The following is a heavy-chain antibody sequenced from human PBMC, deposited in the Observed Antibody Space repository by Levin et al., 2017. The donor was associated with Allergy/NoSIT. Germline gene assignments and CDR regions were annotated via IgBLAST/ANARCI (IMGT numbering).Heavy chain of an antibody. CDR1: GFSVSSNY. CDR3: AREASRGYSGYDYSYFDL. Sequence: GGSLRLSCAASGFSVSSNYMSWVRQAPVKGLGWVSVIYSGGGTSYAVSVKGRFIISRDISKNTLYLQMNSLRAEDTAVYYCAREASRGYSGYDYSYFDLWGQGTLVTVSS. J-gene: IGHJ4*02. CDR2: IYSGGGT. V-gene: IGHV3-53*01. D-gene: IGHD5-12*01.